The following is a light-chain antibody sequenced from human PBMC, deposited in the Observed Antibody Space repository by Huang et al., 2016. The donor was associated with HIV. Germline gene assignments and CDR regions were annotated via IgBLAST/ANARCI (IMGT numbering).Light chain of an antibody. CDR1: QDIDTY. CDR3: QQYYTYPIT. CDR2: GAS. V-gene: IGKV1-8*01. Sequence: AIQMTQSLSSVPASTGDRVNITCRASQDIDTYLAWYQQKTGTPPKLLIYGASSLESGVPSRFSGSGSGTDFTLTITCLQSDDFATYSCQQYYTYPITFGQGTRL. J-gene: IGKJ5*01.